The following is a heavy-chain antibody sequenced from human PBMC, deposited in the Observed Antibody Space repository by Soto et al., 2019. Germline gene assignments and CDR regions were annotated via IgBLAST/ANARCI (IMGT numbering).Heavy chain of an antibody. Sequence: ASVKVSCKASGYTFTSYDINWVRQATGQGLEWMGWMNPNSGNTGYAQKFQGRVTMTRNTSISTAYMELSSLRSEDTAVYYCARVTSDPYYYYYYMDVWGKGTTVTVSS. CDR3: ARVTSDPYYYYYYMDV. CDR2: MNPNSGNT. J-gene: IGHJ6*03. V-gene: IGHV1-8*01. CDR1: GYTFTSYD. D-gene: IGHD2-21*02.